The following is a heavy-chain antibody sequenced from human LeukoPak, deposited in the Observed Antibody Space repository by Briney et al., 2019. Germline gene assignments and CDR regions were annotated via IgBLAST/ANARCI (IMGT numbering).Heavy chain of an antibody. CDR1: GYTFSNYY. CDR2: INPSGGPT. V-gene: IGHV1-46*01. J-gene: IGHJ4*02. CDR3: ARGGVDY. Sequence: ASVKVSCKASGYTFSNYYIYWVRQAPGQGLEWMGVINPSGGPTNYAPQFQGRVTMTRDMSTSTVYMELSSLRSEDTAVYYCARGGVDYWGQGALVTVSS. D-gene: IGHD3-10*01.